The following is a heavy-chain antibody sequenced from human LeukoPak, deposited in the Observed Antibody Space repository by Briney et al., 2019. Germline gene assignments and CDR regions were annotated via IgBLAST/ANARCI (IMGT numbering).Heavy chain of an antibody. CDR1: GGSISSYY. J-gene: IGHJ3*02. D-gene: IGHD4-17*01. Sequence: SETLSLTCTVCGGSISSYYWSWIRQPAGKGLDWIGRIYTSGSTNYNPSLKSRVTMSVDTSKNQFSLKLSSVTAADTAVYYCARDNYGDYGNAFDIWGQGTMVTVSS. V-gene: IGHV4-4*07. CDR2: IYTSGST. CDR3: ARDNYGDYGNAFDI.